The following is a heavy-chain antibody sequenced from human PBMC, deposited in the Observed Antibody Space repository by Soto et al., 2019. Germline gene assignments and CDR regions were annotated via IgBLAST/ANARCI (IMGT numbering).Heavy chain of an antibody. J-gene: IGHJ5*01. V-gene: IGHV4-31*03. CDR2: IYYSGST. CDR3: ARGGVPAAKKAATQFDS. CDR1: GGSISSGGYY. Sequence: QVQLQESGPGLVKPSQTLSLTCTVSGGSISSGGYYWSWIRQHPGKGLEWIGYIYYSGSTYYNPSLKSRVTISEDTSKRPFSLKLSSVTAADTAVYYCARGGVPAAKKAATQFDSWGQGTLVTVSS. D-gene: IGHD2-2*01.